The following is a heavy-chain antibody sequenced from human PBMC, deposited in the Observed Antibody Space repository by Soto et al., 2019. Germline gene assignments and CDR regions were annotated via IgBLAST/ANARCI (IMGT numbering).Heavy chain of an antibody. Sequence: SETLSLTCAVYGGSFSGYYWSWIRQPPGKGLEWIGEINHSGSTNYNPSLKSRVTISVDTSKNQFSLKLSSVTAADTAVYYCARSVGVLMVYATKYYFDYWGQGTLVTVSS. CDR1: GGSFSGYY. V-gene: IGHV4-34*01. J-gene: IGHJ4*02. D-gene: IGHD2-8*01. CDR3: ARSVGVLMVYATKYYFDY. CDR2: INHSGST.